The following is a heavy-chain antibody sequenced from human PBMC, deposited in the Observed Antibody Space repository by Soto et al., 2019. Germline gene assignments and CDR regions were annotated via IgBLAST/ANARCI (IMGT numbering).Heavy chain of an antibody. Sequence: SETLSLTCTVSGASITSRSYFWGWIRQPPGEGLEWIGSIYYTGTTYYNPSLKSRVTMSVDTSKNQFSLNLSSVTAADTAVYYCARLTESGLRLSGYHYGMDVWGQGTKVTVSS. J-gene: IGHJ6*02. CDR2: IYYTGTT. V-gene: IGHV4-39*01. CDR1: GASITSRSYF. D-gene: IGHD4-17*01. CDR3: ARLTESGLRLSGYHYGMDV.